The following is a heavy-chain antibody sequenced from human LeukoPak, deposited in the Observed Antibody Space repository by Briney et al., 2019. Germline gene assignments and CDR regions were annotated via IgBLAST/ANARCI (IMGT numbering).Heavy chain of an antibody. CDR3: ARVLRDGYILVFDY. D-gene: IGHD5-24*01. V-gene: IGHV4-59*11. J-gene: IGHJ4*02. Sequence: SETLSLTCTVSGGSISSHYWSWIRQPPGKGLEWIGYIYYSGGTNYNPSLKSRVTISVDTSKNQFSLKLSSVTAADTAVYYCARVLRDGYILVFDYWGQGTLVTVSS. CDR1: GGSISSHY. CDR2: IYYSGGT.